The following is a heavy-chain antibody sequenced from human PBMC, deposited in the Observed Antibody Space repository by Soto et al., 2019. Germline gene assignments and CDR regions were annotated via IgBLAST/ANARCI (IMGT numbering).Heavy chain of an antibody. Sequence: PGGSLRLSCAASGFTFDDYAMHWVRQAPGKXLEWVSGISWNSGSIGYADSVKGRFTISRDNAKNSLYLQMNSLRAEDTALYYCAKQPVFGSSGYYYGMDVWGQGTTVTVSS. CDR1: GFTFDDYA. D-gene: IGHD1-26*01. V-gene: IGHV3-9*01. CDR3: AKQPVFGSSGYYYGMDV. CDR2: ISWNSGSI. J-gene: IGHJ6*02.